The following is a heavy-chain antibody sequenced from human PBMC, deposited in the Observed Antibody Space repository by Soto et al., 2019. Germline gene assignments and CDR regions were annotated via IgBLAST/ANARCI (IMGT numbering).Heavy chain of an antibody. CDR2: IYYTGST. J-gene: IGHJ5*02. CDR1: GDYISSGGYY. Sequence: QVQLQESGPGLVKPSQTLSLTCTVSGDYISSGGYYWSWIRQHPGKGLEWIGYIYYTGSTYYNPSLKSRVTLSVDMSNNQFSLKLNSVTAADTAVYYCARTAAANHGFDPWGQGTLVTVSS. D-gene: IGHD2-2*01. V-gene: IGHV4-31*03. CDR3: ARTAAANHGFDP.